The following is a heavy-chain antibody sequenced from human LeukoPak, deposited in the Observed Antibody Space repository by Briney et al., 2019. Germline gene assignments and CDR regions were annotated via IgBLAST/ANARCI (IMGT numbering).Heavy chain of an antibody. CDR2: IYYSGST. CDR3: ARDQVTPYFDWLPPHHWYFDL. J-gene: IGHJ2*01. Sequence: SETLSLTCTVSGGSISSYYWSWIRQPPGKGLEWVGYIYYSGSTNYNPSLKSRVTISVDTSKNQFSLKLSSVTAADTAVYYCARDQVTPYFDWLPPHHWYFDLWGRGTLVTVSS. V-gene: IGHV4-59*01. CDR1: GGSISSYY. D-gene: IGHD3-9*01.